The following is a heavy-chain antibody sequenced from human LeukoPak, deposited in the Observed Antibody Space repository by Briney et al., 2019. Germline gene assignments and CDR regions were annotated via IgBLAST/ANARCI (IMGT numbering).Heavy chain of an antibody. CDR1: GYAFRSYG. J-gene: IGHJ4*02. CDR2: SSAFSGST. V-gene: IGHV1-18*01. CDR3: ARISYGAYAYFDY. D-gene: IGHD4-17*01. Sequence: ASVKVSCKASGYAFRSYGISWVRQAPGQGLEWMGWSSAFSGSTKYAQKFQGRVTVVTDASTNTAYMELRSLRSDDTAIYYCARISYGAYAYFDYWGQGTLVTVSS.